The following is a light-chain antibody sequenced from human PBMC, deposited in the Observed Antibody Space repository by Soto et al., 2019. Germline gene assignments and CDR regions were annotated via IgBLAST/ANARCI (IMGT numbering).Light chain of an antibody. V-gene: IGLV1-40*01. CDR1: NSNIGAAYD. Sequence: QSVLTQPPSVSGALGQNVTISCTGTNSNIGAAYDIHWYQRRPGSAPRLLIYINSIRPSGVPARFSGSKSPTSASLVIAGLQVEDEADYYCQSYDSDLNAVSFGGGTKLTVL. CDR3: QSYDSDLNAVS. J-gene: IGLJ2*01. CDR2: INS.